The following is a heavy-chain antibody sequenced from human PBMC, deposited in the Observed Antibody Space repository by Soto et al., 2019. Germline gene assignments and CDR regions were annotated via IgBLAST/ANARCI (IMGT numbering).Heavy chain of an antibody. CDR1: GGSISSSNC. Sequence: QVQLQESGPGLVKPSGTLSLTCAVSGGSISSSNCWSWGRQPPGKGLEWIGEIYHSGSTNYNPTLKSRGHLSVDQVKNQFPLEPSSVAAADTAVYYCARDVSMTCFDPWGQGTLVTVSS. CDR2: IYHSGST. D-gene: IGHD3-22*01. CDR3: ARDVSMTCFDP. J-gene: IGHJ5*02. V-gene: IGHV4-4*02.